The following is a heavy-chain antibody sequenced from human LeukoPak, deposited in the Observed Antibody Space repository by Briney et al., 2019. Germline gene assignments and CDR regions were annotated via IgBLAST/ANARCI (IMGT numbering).Heavy chain of an antibody. CDR3: ARPLEATVTVPFDY. CDR2: IYNSGST. D-gene: IGHD4-17*01. V-gene: IGHV4-59*08. CDR1: GGSISSYY. Sequence: SETLSLTCTVSGGSISSYYWSWIRQPPGKGLEWIGYIYNSGSTNYNPSLKSRVTIAVDRSKNQFSLKLSSVTAADTAVYYCARPLEATVTVPFDYWGQGILVTVSS. J-gene: IGHJ4*02.